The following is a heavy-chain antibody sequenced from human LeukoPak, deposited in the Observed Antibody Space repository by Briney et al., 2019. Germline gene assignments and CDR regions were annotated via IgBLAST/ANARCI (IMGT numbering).Heavy chain of an antibody. V-gene: IGHV1-69*05. J-gene: IGHJ4*02. Sequence: GASVKVSCKASGGTFSSYAISWVRQAPGQGLEWMGGIIPIFGTANYAQKFQGRVTITTDESTSTAYMELSSLRSGDTAVYYCASGLVVGATSNFDYWGQGTLVTVSS. CDR1: GGTFSSYA. CDR3: ASGLVVGATSNFDY. CDR2: IIPIFGTA. D-gene: IGHD1-26*01.